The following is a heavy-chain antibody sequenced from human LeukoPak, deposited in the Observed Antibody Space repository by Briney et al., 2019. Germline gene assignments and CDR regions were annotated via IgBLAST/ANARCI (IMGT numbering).Heavy chain of an antibody. J-gene: IGHJ5*02. Sequence: PSETLSLTCTVSGGSISSYYWSWLRQPPGKGLEGIGYIYYSGSTYYNPSLKSRGTISVDTSKNQFSLKLSSVTAADTAVYYCARENSWGVVPAATFDPWGQGTLVTVSS. V-gene: IGHV4-59*01. CDR3: ARENSWGVVPAATFDP. CDR2: IYYSGST. D-gene: IGHD2-2*01. CDR1: GGSISSYY.